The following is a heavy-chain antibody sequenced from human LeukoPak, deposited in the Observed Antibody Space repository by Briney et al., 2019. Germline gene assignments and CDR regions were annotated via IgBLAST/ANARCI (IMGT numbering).Heavy chain of an antibody. CDR1: GFTLSTYW. J-gene: IGHJ3*02. CDR2: IKQDGSDK. CDR3: ARRGDAFDI. Sequence: TGGSLRLSCAASGFTLSTYWMSWVRQAPGTGLEWVANIKQDGSDKYYVDSVKGRFTISRDNAKNSLYLQMNSLRAEDTAVYYCARRGDAFDIWGRGTMVTVSS. V-gene: IGHV3-7*01.